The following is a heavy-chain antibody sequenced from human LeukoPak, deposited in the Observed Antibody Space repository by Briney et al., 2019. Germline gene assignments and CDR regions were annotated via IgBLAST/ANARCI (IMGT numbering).Heavy chain of an antibody. J-gene: IGHJ5*02. Sequence: QTGGSLRLSCATSGFTFTNYGMNWVRQAPGKGLEWVAYISNSAILYADSVKGRFTISRDNARNSLYLQMNSLRAEDTAVYYCAREHTIAATGTHWFAPWGQGTLVTVSS. V-gene: IGHV3-48*01. CDR2: ISNSAI. D-gene: IGHD6-13*01. CDR1: GFTFTNYG. CDR3: AREHTIAATGTHWFAP.